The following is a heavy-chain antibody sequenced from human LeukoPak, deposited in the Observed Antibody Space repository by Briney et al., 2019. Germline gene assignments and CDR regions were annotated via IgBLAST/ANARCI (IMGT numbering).Heavy chain of an antibody. CDR1: GGSISSYY. Sequence: SETLSLTCTVSGGSISSYYWSWIRQPPGKGLEWIGYIYYSGSTNYNPSLKSRVTISVDTSKNQFSLKLSSVTAADTAVYYCARAPTVGYSSSWYPYYFDYWGQGTLVTVSS. V-gene: IGHV4-59*01. D-gene: IGHD6-13*01. CDR3: ARAPTVGYSSSWYPYYFDY. CDR2: IYYSGST. J-gene: IGHJ4*02.